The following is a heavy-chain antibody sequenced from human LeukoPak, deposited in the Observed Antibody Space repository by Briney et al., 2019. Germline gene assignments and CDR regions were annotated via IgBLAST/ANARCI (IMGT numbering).Heavy chain of an antibody. V-gene: IGHV3-7*01. Sequence: GGSLRLSCAASGFIFSRNWMTWVRQAPGKGLEWVASIKEDGSEKNYVDSVKGRFTISRDNAKNSLYPQMNSLRAEDTAVYYCAKGLDGYSWFDPWGQGTLVTVSS. J-gene: IGHJ5*02. CDR2: IKEDGSEK. D-gene: IGHD2-15*01. CDR1: GFIFSRNW. CDR3: AKGLDGYSWFDP.